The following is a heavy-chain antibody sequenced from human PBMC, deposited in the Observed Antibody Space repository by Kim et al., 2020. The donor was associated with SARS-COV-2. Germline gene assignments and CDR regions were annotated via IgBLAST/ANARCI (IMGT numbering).Heavy chain of an antibody. J-gene: IGHJ4*02. CDR2: ISYDGTKE. CDR3: RFPGFNSHYFDY. V-gene: IGHV3-30*03. CDR1: GFTFSNYA. Sequence: GGSLRLSCAASGFTFSNYAMHWVRQVPGKGLEWVALISYDGTKEYYADSVKGRFTISRDNSKKTLYLQMNSLRAEDTAVYHCRFPGFNSHYFDYWGQGTLATVSS. D-gene: IGHD1-26*01.